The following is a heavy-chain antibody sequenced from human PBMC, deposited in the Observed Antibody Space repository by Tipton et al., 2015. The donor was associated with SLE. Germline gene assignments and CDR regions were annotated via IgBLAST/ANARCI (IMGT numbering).Heavy chain of an antibody. Sequence: TLSLTCTVSGDSINTRYYWSWVRQPAGKGLEWIGRLYPGGSTNYNPALKSRVTISIDTSKNQFSLKLSSVAAADTAVYYCARASPGVWYFELWGRGTLVTVSS. CDR2: LYPGGST. J-gene: IGHJ2*01. CDR3: ARASPGVWYFEL. CDR1: GDSINTRYY. V-gene: IGHV4-61*02. D-gene: IGHD2-8*01.